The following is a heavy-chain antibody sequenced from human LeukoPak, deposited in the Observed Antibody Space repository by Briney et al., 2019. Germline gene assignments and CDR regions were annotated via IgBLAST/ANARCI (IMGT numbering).Heavy chain of an antibody. CDR1: GFTFSSYA. CDR3: ARGIAGYCSSTSCYRGVTD. V-gene: IGHV3-30*04. Sequence: AGGSLRLSCAASGFTFSSYAMHWVRQAPGKGLEWVAVISYDGNNKYYADSVKGRFTISRDNSKNTLYLQMNSLRAEDTAVYYCARGIAGYCSSTSCYRGVTDWGQGTLVTVPS. J-gene: IGHJ4*02. D-gene: IGHD2-2*02. CDR2: ISYDGNNK.